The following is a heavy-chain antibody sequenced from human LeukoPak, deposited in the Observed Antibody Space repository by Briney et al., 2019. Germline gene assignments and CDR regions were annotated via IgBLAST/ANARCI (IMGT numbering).Heavy chain of an antibody. CDR3: ARWKETDIGGFDY. J-gene: IGHJ4*02. Sequence: SVKVSCKASGGTFSSYAISWVRQAPGQGLEWMGGIIPIFGTADYAQKFQGRVTITTDESTSTAYMELSSLRSEDTAVYYCARWKETDIGGFDYWGQGTLVTVSS. CDR1: GGTFSSYA. D-gene: IGHD3-16*01. V-gene: IGHV1-69*05. CDR2: IIPIFGTA.